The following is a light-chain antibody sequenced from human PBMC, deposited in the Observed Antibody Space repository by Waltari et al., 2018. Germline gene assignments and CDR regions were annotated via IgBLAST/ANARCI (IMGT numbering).Light chain of an antibody. J-gene: IGKJ4*01. CDR1: RNRF. CDR3: QHYGTSPPLT. V-gene: IGKV3-20*01. Sequence: RNRFCCLEQEKPGQAPRPLIYCCSTKAGGWPVRFSGSGSGTDFTLTISRLEPEDFAVYYCQHYGTSPPLTFGGGTKVEIK. CDR2: CCS.